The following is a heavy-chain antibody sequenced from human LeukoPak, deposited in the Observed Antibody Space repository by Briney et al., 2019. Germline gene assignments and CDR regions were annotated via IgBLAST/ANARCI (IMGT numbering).Heavy chain of an antibody. V-gene: IGHV5-51*01. CDR1: GYSFTNYW. D-gene: IGHD5-12*01. CDR2: DT. Sequence: GESLKISCRVSGYSFTNYWIGWVRQMPGKGLEWMGIDTRYSPSFQGQVTISADKSISTAYLQWSSLKASDTAMYYCARLGGYSGYALGYWGQGTLVTVSS. CDR3: ARLGGYSGYALGY. J-gene: IGHJ4*02.